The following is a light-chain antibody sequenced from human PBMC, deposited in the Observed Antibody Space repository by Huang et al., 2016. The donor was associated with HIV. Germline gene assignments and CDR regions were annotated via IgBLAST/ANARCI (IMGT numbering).Light chain of an antibody. CDR1: QSISSW. CDR2: KTS. CDR3: QQYNSYSRT. Sequence: DIQMTQSPSTLSASVGDRVTITCRASQSISSWLALYQQKPGKSPNLLIYKTSSLESGVPSRFSGSGSGTEFTLTISSLQPDDFATYYCQQYNSYSRTFGQGTKVEIK. V-gene: IGKV1-5*03. J-gene: IGKJ1*01.